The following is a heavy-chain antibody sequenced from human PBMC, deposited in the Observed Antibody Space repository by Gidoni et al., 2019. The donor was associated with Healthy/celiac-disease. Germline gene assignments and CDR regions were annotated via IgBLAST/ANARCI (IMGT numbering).Heavy chain of an antibody. D-gene: IGHD3-16*01. Sequence: QLQLQESGSGLVKPSQTLSLTCAVPGGSISSGGYSWSWIRQPPGKGLEWIGYIYHSGSTYYNPSLKSRVTISVDRSKNQFSLKLSSVTAADTAVYYCARGSYVWGSSGWFDPWGQGTLVTVSS. CDR3: ARGSYVWGSSGWFDP. CDR2: IYHSGST. CDR1: GGSISSGGYS. J-gene: IGHJ5*02. V-gene: IGHV4-30-2*01.